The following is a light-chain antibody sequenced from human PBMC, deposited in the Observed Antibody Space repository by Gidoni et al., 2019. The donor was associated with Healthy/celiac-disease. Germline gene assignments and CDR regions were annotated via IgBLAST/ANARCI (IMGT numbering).Light chain of an antibody. CDR3: QQRSNWPHT. Sequence: EIVLTQSPATLSLSPGERATLSCSASQSVSSYLAWYQQKPGQAPRLLIYDASNRATGIPARFSGSGSGTDFTLTISNLEPEDFAVYYCQQRSNWPHTFXXXTKLEIK. J-gene: IGKJ2*01. CDR2: DAS. V-gene: IGKV3-11*01. CDR1: QSVSSY.